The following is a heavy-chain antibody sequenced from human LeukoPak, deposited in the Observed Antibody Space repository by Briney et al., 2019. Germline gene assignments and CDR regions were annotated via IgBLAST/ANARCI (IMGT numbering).Heavy chain of an antibody. CDR3: ATRGNYQYNFDY. D-gene: IGHD1-26*01. V-gene: IGHV4-59*12. CDR1: DDSIRSYY. J-gene: IGHJ4*02. CDR2: IYYSGST. Sequence: TPPETLSLTCSVSVSDDSIRSYYWTWIRQPPGKGLEWIGDIYYSGSTNYNPSLQSRVTISGDASKRQYSLRLTSVAAADTAVYYCATRGNYQYNFDYWGQGALVSVSS.